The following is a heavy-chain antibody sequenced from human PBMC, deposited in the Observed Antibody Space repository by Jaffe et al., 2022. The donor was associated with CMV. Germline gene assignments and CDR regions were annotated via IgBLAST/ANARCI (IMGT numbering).Heavy chain of an antibody. CDR2: INPSGGST. CDR3: ARDRRIAASGGAFDI. Sequence: QVQLVQSGAEVKKPGASVKVSCKASGYTFTSYYMHWVRQAPGQGLEWMGIINPSGGSTSYAQKFQGRVTMTRDTSTSTVYMELSSLRSEDTAVYYCARDRRIAASGGAFDIWGQGTMVTVSS. D-gene: IGHD6-13*01. CDR1: GYTFTSYY. V-gene: IGHV1-46*01. J-gene: IGHJ3*02.